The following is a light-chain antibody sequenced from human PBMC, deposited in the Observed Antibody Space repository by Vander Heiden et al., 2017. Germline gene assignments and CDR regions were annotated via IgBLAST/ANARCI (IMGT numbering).Light chain of an antibody. Sequence: DIVMTQSPESLAVSLGERATINCNSSQTVLYTSNNKNYLAWYQQKAGQPPKLLISWASTRESGVPDRFSGSGSGTDFTLTISSLQAEDVGVYYCQQDHSTPRTFGQGTKVEIK. CDR1: QTVLYTSNNKNY. V-gene: IGKV4-1*01. J-gene: IGKJ1*01. CDR3: QQDHSTPRT. CDR2: WAS.